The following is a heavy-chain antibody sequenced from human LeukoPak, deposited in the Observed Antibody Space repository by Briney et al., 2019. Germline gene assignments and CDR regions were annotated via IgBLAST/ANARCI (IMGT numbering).Heavy chain of an antibody. D-gene: IGHD3-16*01. CDR3: ASLGASRAPLDDAFDI. CDR2: INPNSGGT. Sequence: GASVTVSCKASGYTFTGYYMHWVRQAPGQGLEWMGWINPNSGGTNYAQKFQGWVTMTRDTSISTAYMELSRLRSDDTAVYYCASLGASRAPLDDAFDIWGQGTMVTVSS. V-gene: IGHV1-2*04. CDR1: GYTFTGYY. J-gene: IGHJ3*02.